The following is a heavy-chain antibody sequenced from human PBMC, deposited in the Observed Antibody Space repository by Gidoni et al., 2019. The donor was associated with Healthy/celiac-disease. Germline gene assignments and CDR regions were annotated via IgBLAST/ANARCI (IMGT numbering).Heavy chain of an antibody. J-gene: IGHJ1*01. D-gene: IGHD3-10*02. CDR3: AKVRAQTTMLGEFQH. Sequence: EVQLVESGGGLVQPGGSLRLSCAASGFTFSSYAMSWVRQAPGTGLGWVSAISGSGGSTYYADSVKGRFTISRDNSKNTLYLQMNSLRAEDTAVYYCAKVRAQTTMLGEFQHWGQGTLVTVSS. CDR1: GFTFSSYA. V-gene: IGHV3-23*04. CDR2: ISGSGGST.